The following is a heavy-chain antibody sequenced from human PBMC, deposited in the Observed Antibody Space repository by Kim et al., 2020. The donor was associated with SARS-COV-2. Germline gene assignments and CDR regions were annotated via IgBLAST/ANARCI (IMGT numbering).Heavy chain of an antibody. D-gene: IGHD3-22*01. J-gene: IGHJ4*02. Sequence: SETLSLTCAVYGGSFSGYYWSWIRQPPGKGLEWIGEINHSGSTNYNPSLKSRVTISVDTSKNQFSLKLSSVTAADTAVYYCARSRIREPAYYYDSSGQWDYWGQGTLVTVSS. CDR2: INHSGST. V-gene: IGHV4-34*01. CDR3: ARSRIREPAYYYDSSGQWDY. CDR1: GGSFSGYY.